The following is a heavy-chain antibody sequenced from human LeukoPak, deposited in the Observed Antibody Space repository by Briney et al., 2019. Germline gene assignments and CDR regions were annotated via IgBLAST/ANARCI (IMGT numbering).Heavy chain of an antibody. D-gene: IGHD2-2*01. V-gene: IGHV1-69*13. CDR3: YRMGYCSSTSCPPHDAFDI. CDR1: GRTFSSYA. CDR2: IIPIFGTA. Sequence: SVKVSCKASGRTFSSYAISWVRQAPGQGLEWMGGIIPIFGTANYAQKFQGRVTITADESTSTAYMELSSLRSEDTAVYYCYRMGYCSSTSCPPHDAFDILGQGTMVTVSS. J-gene: IGHJ3*02.